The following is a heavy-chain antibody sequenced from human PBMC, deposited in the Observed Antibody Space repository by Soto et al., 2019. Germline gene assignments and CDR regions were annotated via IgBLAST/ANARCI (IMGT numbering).Heavy chain of an antibody. CDR2: TNQDGSEK. J-gene: IGHJ4*02. V-gene: IGHV3-7*01. D-gene: IGHD1-26*01. CDR3: SGGVGDAF. Sequence: EVHLVESGGGLVQTGGSLRLSCAISESTVSRDWMNWVRQAPGKGLEWVAHTNQDGSEKYYADFVKGRFTISRDNAKKSLYLQMNSLRAGDTAMYYCSGGVGDAFWGQGTLVTVSS. CDR1: ESTVSRDW.